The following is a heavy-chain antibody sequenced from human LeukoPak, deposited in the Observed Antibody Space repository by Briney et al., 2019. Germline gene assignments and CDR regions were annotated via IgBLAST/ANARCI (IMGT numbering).Heavy chain of an antibody. CDR2: ISAYNGNT. V-gene: IGHV1-18*01. D-gene: IGHD3-22*01. CDR3: ARASGSDSSGYYSPPYYYYYMDV. CDR1: GYTFTSYR. Sequence: ASVKVSCKASGYTFTSYRISWVRQAPGQGLEWMGWISAYNGNTNYAQKLQGRVTMTTDTSTSTAYMELRSLRSDDTAVYYCARASGSDSSGYYSPPYYYYYMDVWGKGTTVTVSS. J-gene: IGHJ6*03.